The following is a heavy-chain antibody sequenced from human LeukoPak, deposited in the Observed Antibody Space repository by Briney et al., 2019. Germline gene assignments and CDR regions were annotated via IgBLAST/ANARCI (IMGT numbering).Heavy chain of an antibody. D-gene: IGHD1-26*01. CDR2: ISGSGGST. Sequence: TGGSLRLSCAASGFTFSSYAMSWVRQAPGQGLEWVSAISGSGGSTYYADSVKGRFTISRDNSKNTLYLQMNSLRAEDTAVYYCAKDRVGATRVNWFDPWGQGNLVTVSS. CDR1: GFTFSSYA. J-gene: IGHJ5*02. V-gene: IGHV3-23*01. CDR3: AKDRVGATRVNWFDP.